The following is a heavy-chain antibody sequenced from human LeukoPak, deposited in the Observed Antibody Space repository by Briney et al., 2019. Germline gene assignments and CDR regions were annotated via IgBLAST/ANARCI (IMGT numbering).Heavy chain of an antibody. V-gene: IGHV1-8*01. CDR3: ARGFPGGNYYDSSGYFSFDY. CDR2: MNPNSGNT. J-gene: IGHJ4*02. D-gene: IGHD3-22*01. Sequence: KELEWMGWMNPNSGNTGYAQKFQDRVTMTRNTYISTGYMELSSLRSEDTAVYYCARGFPGGNYYDSSGYFSFDYWGQGTLVTVSS.